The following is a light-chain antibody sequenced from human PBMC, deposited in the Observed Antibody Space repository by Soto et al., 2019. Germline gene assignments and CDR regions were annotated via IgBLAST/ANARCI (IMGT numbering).Light chain of an antibody. CDR2: GAS. J-gene: IGKJ5*01. Sequence: EIVMTQSPATLSVSPGERSTLSCCASLSVSSNLAWYQQKPGQAPRLLISGASTRATGIPARLSGSGSGTEFTLTISSLQPEDFATYYCQQFNNYPITFGQGTRLEIK. V-gene: IGKV3-15*01. CDR1: LSVSSN. CDR3: QQFNNYPIT.